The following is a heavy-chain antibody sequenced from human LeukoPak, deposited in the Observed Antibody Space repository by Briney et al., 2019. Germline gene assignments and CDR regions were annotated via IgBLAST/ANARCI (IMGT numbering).Heavy chain of an antibody. CDR1: GFTFSSYA. J-gene: IGHJ5*02. V-gene: IGHV4-31*02. CDR2: IYYSGST. D-gene: IGHD6-13*01. CDR3: ARTIPGIAAAGQADP. Sequence: LRLSCAASGFTFSSYAMSWIRQHPGKGLEWIGYIYYSGSTYYNPSLKSRVTISVDTSKNQFSLKLSSVTAADTAVYYCARTIPGIAAAGQADPWGQGTLVTVSS.